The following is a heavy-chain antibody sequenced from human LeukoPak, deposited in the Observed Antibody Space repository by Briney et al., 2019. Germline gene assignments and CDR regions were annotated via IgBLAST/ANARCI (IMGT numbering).Heavy chain of an antibody. CDR3: ARDPFSYYGSGSYYGYYFDY. Sequence: GGSLRLSCAASGFTVSNNYMSWVRQAPGKGLEWVSVIYAAGNTNYAPSVKGRFTISRDNSKNTVYLQMSSLRAEDTAVYYCARDPFSYYGSGSYYGYYFDYWGQGTLVTVSS. CDR2: IYAAGNT. J-gene: IGHJ4*02. D-gene: IGHD3-10*01. V-gene: IGHV3-66*01. CDR1: GFTVSNNY.